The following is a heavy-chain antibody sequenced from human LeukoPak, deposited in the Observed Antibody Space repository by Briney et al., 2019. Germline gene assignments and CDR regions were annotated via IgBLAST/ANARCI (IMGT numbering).Heavy chain of an antibody. Sequence: SQALSLTRTVSSGSLNSGFYYWFWIRHPSGKGLEWIGRISHSGSTTYNPSLRTGHTIRVDTSKTYFSLKVISVTAAHTAVYYCARETDDIYTPSWGLYDPYYYIDAWGNGTTVTVSS. J-gene: IGHJ6*03. V-gene: IGHV4-61*02. CDR1: SGSLNSGFYY. CDR3: ARETDDIYTPSWGLYDPYYYIDA. CDR2: ISHSGST. D-gene: IGHD3-16*01.